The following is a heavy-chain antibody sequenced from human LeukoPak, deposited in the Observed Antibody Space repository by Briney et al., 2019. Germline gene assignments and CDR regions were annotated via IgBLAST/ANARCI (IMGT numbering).Heavy chain of an antibody. V-gene: IGHV6-1*01. CDR3: AMHPTNHDAFDI. J-gene: IGHJ3*02. CDR2: TYYRSKWYN. Sequence: SQTLSLTCAISGDSVSSNSAAWNWIRQSPSRGLEWLGRTYYRSKWYNDYAVSVKSRITINPNTSKNQFSLQLNSVTPEDTAVYYCAMHPTNHDAFDIWGQGTMVTVSS. CDR1: GDSVSSNSAA.